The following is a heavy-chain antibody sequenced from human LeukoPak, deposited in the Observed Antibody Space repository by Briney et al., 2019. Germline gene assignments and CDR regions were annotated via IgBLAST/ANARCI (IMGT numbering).Heavy chain of an antibody. Sequence: GRSLRLSCAVSGFTFSSYGMHWVRQAPGKGLEWVAAISYDGRNKNFADTVKGRFTISRDNSKNSLYLQMNSLRDEDTAVYYCARAFDYWGQGTLVAVSS. J-gene: IGHJ4*02. CDR3: ARAFDY. V-gene: IGHV3-30*03. CDR1: GFTFSSYG. CDR2: ISYDGRNK.